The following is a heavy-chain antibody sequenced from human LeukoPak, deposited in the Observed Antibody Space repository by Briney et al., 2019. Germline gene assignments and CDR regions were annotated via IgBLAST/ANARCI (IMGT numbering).Heavy chain of an antibody. D-gene: IGHD3-16*01. CDR1: DDSISDYY. CDR3: TRGAGWLIDY. J-gene: IGHJ4*02. CDR2: FYNSGRS. Sequence: SETLSLTCTVSDDSISDYYRGWIRQPPGKGLEWIGYFYNSGRSTYNPSLKSRVTISADTPKNHFSLKLNSVTTADTAVYYCTRGAGWLIDYWGQGILVTVSS. V-gene: IGHV4-59*01.